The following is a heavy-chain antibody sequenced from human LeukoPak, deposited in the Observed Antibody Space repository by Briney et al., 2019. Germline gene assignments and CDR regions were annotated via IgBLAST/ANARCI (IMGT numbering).Heavy chain of an antibody. CDR3: AKGRGYSSGRGAFDI. D-gene: IGHD6-19*01. CDR1: GFTFDDYA. V-gene: IGHV3-9*03. Sequence: PGGSLRLSCAASGFTFDDYAMHWVRQAPGKGLEWVSGISWSSGSIGYADSVKGRFTISRDNAKNSLYLQMNSLRAEDMALYYCAKGRGYSSGRGAFDIWGQGTMVTVSS. CDR2: ISWSSGSI. J-gene: IGHJ3*02.